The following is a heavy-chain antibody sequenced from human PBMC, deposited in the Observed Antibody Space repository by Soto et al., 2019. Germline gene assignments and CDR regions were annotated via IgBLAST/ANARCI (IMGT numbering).Heavy chain of an antibody. D-gene: IGHD1-20*01. J-gene: IGHJ4*02. Sequence: TSETLCLTCSVSGGSIGGSGGYWGWIRQPPGKGLEWIGNIYYSGSTNYNPSLKSRVTISVDTSKNQFSLKLSSVTAADTAVYYCARGLLGEYNKYDYWGQGTLVTVSS. CDR1: GGSIGGSGGY. CDR3: ARGLLGEYNKYDY. CDR2: IYYSGST. V-gene: IGHV4-61*08.